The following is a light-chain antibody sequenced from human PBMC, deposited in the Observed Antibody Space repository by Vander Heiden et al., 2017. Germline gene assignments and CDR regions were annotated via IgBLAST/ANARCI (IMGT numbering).Light chain of an antibody. CDR3: GTWDNSLTVL. CDR1: SSNIGSGS. J-gene: IGLJ2*01. Sequence: QAVLTQPPSLSAAPGQTVTITCSGSSSNIGSGSVSWYQQLPGTAPKLLIYENNKRPSGIPGRFSASKSGTSATLGIAGLQAGDEADYYCGTWDNSLTVLFGGGTKLTGL. V-gene: IGLV1-51*02. CDR2: ENN.